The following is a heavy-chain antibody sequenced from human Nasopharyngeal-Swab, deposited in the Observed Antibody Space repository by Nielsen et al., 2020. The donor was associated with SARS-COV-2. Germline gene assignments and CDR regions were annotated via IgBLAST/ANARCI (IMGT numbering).Heavy chain of an antibody. CDR3: AKDKGGGNLLFWYFDY. V-gene: IGHV3-9*01. CDR2: ISWNSGSI. Sequence: GGSLRLSCAASGFTFDDYAMHWVRQAPGKGLEWVSGISWNSGSIGYADSVKGRFTTSRDNAKNSLYLQMNSLRAEDTALYYCAKDKGGGNLLFWYFDYWGQGTLVTVSS. J-gene: IGHJ4*02. CDR1: GFTFDDYA. D-gene: IGHD4-23*01.